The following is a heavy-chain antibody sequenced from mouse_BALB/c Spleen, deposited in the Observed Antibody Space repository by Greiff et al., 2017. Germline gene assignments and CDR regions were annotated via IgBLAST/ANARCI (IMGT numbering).Heavy chain of an antibody. Sequence: VQLKQSGAELVKPGASVKLSCTASGFNIKDTYMHSVKQRPEQGLEWIGRIDPANGNTKYDPKFQGKATITADTSSNTAYLQLSSLTSEDTAVYYCASGYDGAWFAYWGQGTLVTVSA. CDR1: GFNIKDTY. D-gene: IGHD2-14*01. CDR3: ASGYDGAWFAY. V-gene: IGHV14-3*02. CDR2: IDPANGNT. J-gene: IGHJ3*01.